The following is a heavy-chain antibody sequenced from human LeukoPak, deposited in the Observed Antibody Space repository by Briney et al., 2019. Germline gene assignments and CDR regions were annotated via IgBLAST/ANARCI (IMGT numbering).Heavy chain of an antibody. Sequence: GGSLRLSCAASGFTFSNYAMSWVRQAPGKGLECVSTISSGGGSTYYADSVKGRFTISRDNSKNTLYLQMNSLRAEDTAVYYCAKDGYYYDSSGYWGDVWGQGTTVTVSS. CDR2: ISSGGGST. CDR1: GFTFSNYA. CDR3: AKDGYYYDSSGYWGDV. D-gene: IGHD3-22*01. J-gene: IGHJ6*02. V-gene: IGHV3-23*01.